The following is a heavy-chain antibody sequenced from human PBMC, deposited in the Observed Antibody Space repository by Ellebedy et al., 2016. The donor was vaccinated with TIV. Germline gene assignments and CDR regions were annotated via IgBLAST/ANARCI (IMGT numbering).Heavy chain of an antibody. CDR2: TGTAGDT. CDR3: ARDRIAAAGTVYYFGMDV. V-gene: IGHV3-13*01. D-gene: IGHD6-13*01. CDR1: GFSLSNYD. J-gene: IGHJ6*02. Sequence: GGSLRLXXAASGFSLSNYDMHWVRQVTGKGLEWVSATGTAGDTFYSGSVKGRFTISRDNAKNSLHLQINSLRAGDTAVYYCARDRIAAAGTVYYFGMDVWGQGTTVTVSS.